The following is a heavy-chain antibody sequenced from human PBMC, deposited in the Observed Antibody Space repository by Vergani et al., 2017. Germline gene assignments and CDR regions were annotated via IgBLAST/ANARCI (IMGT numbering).Heavy chain of an antibody. CDR1: GFTFSSYA. CDR2: ISGSGGSN. CDR3: AKDPYSRGWYNWFDP. Sequence: EVQLLESGGGLVQPGGSLRLSCAASGFTFSSYAMSWVRKAPGKGLELVSAISGSGGSNYYADSVKGRFTISRDNSKNTLYLQMNILRAEDTAVYYCAKDPYSRGWYNWFDPWGQGTLVTVAS. V-gene: IGHV3-23*01. D-gene: IGHD6-19*01. J-gene: IGHJ5*02.